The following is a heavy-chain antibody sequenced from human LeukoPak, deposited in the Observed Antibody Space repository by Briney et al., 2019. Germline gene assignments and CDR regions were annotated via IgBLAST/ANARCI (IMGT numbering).Heavy chain of an antibody. CDR1: GYTFTSYG. CDR3: ARGSLDTAMVNYYYYYMDV. V-gene: IGHV1-18*01. CDR2: ISAYNGNT. J-gene: IGHJ6*03. Sequence: ASVKVSCRASGYTFTSYGISWVRQAPGQGLEWMGWISAYNGNTNYAQKLQGRVTMTTDTSTSTAYMELRSLRSDDTAVYYCARGSLDTAMVNYYYYYMDVWGKGTTVTVSS. D-gene: IGHD5-18*01.